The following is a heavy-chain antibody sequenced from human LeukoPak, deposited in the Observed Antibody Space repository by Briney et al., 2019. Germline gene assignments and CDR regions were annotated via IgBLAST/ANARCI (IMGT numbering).Heavy chain of an antibody. V-gene: IGHV3-23*01. CDR2: ITTGDGNT. Sequence: GGSLRLSCTASGFTFSSYTMTWVRQAPGKGLKWVSTITTGDGNTYYADSVKGRFTVSRDDSKNTLYLQMNSLRAEDTAVYYCAKQGIFPGPFDYWGQGTLVTVSS. CDR3: AKQGIFPGPFDY. J-gene: IGHJ4*02. CDR1: GFTFSSYT. D-gene: IGHD3-3*01.